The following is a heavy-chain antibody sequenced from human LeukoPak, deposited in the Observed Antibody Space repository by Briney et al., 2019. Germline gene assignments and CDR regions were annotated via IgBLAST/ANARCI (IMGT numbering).Heavy chain of an antibody. D-gene: IGHD4-17*01. Sequence: PGESLKISCKGSGYSFTSYWIGWVRQMPGKGLEWMGIIYPGDSDTRYSPSFQGQVTISAVKSISTAYLQWSSLKASDTAMYYCARPLTTTVTTRDAFDIWGQGTMVTVSS. J-gene: IGHJ3*02. V-gene: IGHV5-51*01. CDR2: IYPGDSDT. CDR1: GYSFTSYW. CDR3: ARPLTTTVTTRDAFDI.